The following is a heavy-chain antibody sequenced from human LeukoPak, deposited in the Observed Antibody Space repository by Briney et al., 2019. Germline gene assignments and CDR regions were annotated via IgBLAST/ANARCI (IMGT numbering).Heavy chain of an antibody. V-gene: IGHV3-7*01. Sequence: PGGSLRLSCVVSGFTFSRHWMSWVRQAPGKGLEWVANIKQDGGEKYYVDSVEGRFTISRDNAKNSLYLQMNSLRVEDTAVYYCVRDEGVDRSGVVIEEYLDYWGQGTLVTVSS. CDR2: IKQDGGEK. D-gene: IGHD3-3*01. CDR1: GFTFSRHW. CDR3: VRDEGVDRSGVVIEEYLDY. J-gene: IGHJ4*02.